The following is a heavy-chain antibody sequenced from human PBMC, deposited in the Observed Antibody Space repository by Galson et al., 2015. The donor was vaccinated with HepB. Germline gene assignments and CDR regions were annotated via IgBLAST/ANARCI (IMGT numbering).Heavy chain of an antibody. D-gene: IGHD6-13*01. J-gene: IGHJ3*02. Sequence: SVKVSCKASGGTFSSYAISWVRQAPGQGLEWMGRIIPILGIANYAQKFQGRVTITADESTSTAYMELSSLRSEDTAVYYCARESGGAAAGEGAFDIWGQGTMVTVSS. CDR3: ARESGGAAAGEGAFDI. CDR2: IIPILGIA. CDR1: GGTFSSYA. V-gene: IGHV1-69*04.